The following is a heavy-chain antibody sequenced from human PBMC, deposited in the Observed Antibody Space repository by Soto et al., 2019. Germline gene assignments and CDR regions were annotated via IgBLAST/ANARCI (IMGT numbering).Heavy chain of an antibody. J-gene: IGHJ6*02. V-gene: IGHV4-31*03. CDR3: ARAAKDYCSSTSCHYSYYYGMDV. CDR1: GGSISSGGYY. Sequence: LSLPCTVSGGSISSGGYYWSCIRQHPGKGLEWIGYIYYSGSTYYNPSLRSRVTISVDTSKNQFSLKLSSVTAADTAVYYCARAAKDYCSSTSCHYSYYYGMDVWGQGTTVTVYS. CDR2: IYYSGST. D-gene: IGHD2-2*01.